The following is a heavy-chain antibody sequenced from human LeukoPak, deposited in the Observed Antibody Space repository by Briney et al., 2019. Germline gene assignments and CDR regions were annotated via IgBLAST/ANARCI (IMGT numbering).Heavy chain of an antibody. Sequence: GRSLRLSCAASGFTFSTYAMYWVRQAPGKGLKWVAVISYDGSNKYYADSVKGRFTISRDNSKDTLYLQMNSLRAEDTAVYYCARGRGGSYYDYWGQGTLVTVSS. CDR2: ISYDGSNK. CDR1: GFTFSTYA. V-gene: IGHV3-30*04. J-gene: IGHJ4*02. D-gene: IGHD1-26*01. CDR3: ARGRGGSYYDY.